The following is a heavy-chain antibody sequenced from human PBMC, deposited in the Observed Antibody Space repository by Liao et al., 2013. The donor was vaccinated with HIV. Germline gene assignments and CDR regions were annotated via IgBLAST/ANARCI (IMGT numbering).Heavy chain of an antibody. V-gene: IGHV4-39*07. CDR2: IYYSGST. CDR3: AGGDGYNDDAFDI. D-gene: IGHD5-24*01. J-gene: IGHJ3*02. Sequence: QLQLRESGPGLVKPSETLSLTCTVSGGSISSSSFYWGWIRQPPGKGLEWIGSIYYSGSTYYNPSLKSRVTISLDTSKNQFSLKLSSVTAADTAVYFCAGGDGYNDDAFDIWGQGTMVTVSS. CDR1: GGSISSSSFY.